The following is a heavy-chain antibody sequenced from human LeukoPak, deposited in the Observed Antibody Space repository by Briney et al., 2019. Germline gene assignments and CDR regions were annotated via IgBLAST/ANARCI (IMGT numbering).Heavy chain of an antibody. CDR2: IYPGDSDT. J-gene: IGHJ4*02. Sequence: GESLKISCKGSGYSFTNYWIGWVRQMPGKGLEWMGIIYPGDSDTRYSPSFQGQVTISADKSISTAYLQWSSLKASDTAMYYCARLRYSGYDSADPLDYWGQGTLVTVSS. CDR3: ARLRYSGYDSADPLDY. CDR1: GYSFTNYW. D-gene: IGHD5-12*01. V-gene: IGHV5-51*01.